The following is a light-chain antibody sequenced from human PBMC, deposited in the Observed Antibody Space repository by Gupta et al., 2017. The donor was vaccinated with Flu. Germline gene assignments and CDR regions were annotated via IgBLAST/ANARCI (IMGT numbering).Light chain of an antibody. V-gene: IGLV2-14*01. CDR2: EVS. J-gene: IGLJ2*01. CDR3: SSYTSSSTLV. Sequence: QSALTQPASVSGSPGQSITISCTGTSSDVGGYKYVSWYQQHPGKVPKLIIYEVSNRPSGVSNRFSGTKSGNTASLTISGPQAEDEADYYCSSYTSSSTLVFGGGTKLTVL. CDR1: SSDVGGYKY.